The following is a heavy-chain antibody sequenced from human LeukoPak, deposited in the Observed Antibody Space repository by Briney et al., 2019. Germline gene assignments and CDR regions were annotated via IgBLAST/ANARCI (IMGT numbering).Heavy chain of an antibody. CDR3: ARDRAGQYYDSSGYYDY. Sequence: PGGSLRLSCAASGFTVSSNYMSWVRQAPGKGLEWVSVIYSGGSTYHADSVKGRFTISRDNSKNTLYLQLNSLRAEDTAVYYCARDRAGQYYDSSGYYDYWGQRTLVTVSS. D-gene: IGHD3-22*01. J-gene: IGHJ4*02. CDR1: GFTVSSNY. CDR2: IYSGGST. V-gene: IGHV3-53*01.